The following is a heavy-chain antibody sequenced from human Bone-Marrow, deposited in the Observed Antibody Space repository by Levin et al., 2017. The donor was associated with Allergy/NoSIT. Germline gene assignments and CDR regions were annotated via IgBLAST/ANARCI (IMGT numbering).Heavy chain of an antibody. Sequence: ASVKVSCKASGYTFATRGISWVRQAPGQGLEWLGWISNYNGDTHYARKFQGRVTLTTDTATSTAYMELRSLRSDDTATYYCASNPVGDAFDIWGQGTTVTVSS. D-gene: IGHD1-26*01. V-gene: IGHV1-18*01. CDR1: GYTFATRG. CDR3: ASNPVGDAFDI. CDR2: ISNYNGDT. J-gene: IGHJ3*02.